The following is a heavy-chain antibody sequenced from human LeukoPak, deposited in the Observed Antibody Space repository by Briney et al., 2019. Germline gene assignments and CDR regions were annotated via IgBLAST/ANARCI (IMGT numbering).Heavy chain of an antibody. CDR2: ISYDGSNK. CDR1: GFTFSSYA. CDR3: ARDPLDFWSGYYDGIDV. J-gene: IGHJ6*02. D-gene: IGHD3-3*01. V-gene: IGHV3-30-3*01. Sequence: PGRSLRLSCAASGFTFSSYAMHWVRQAPGKGLEWVAVISYDGSNKYYADSVKGRFTISRDNSKNTLYLQMNSLRAEDTAVYYCARDPLDFWSGYYDGIDVWGQGTTVTVSS.